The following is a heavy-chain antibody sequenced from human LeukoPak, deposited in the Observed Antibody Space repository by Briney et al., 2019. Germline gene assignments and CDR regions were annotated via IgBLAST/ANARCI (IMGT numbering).Heavy chain of an antibody. J-gene: IGHJ5*01. CDR2: IKQDGSEK. V-gene: IGHV3-7*03. CDR3: ARTQYSDYVLHNWFDS. Sequence: WGSLRLSCAASGFTFSSYWMSWVRQAPGKGLEWVANIKQDGSEKYYVDSVKGRFTISRDNAKNSLYLQMNSLRAEDTAVYYCARTQYSDYVLHNWFDSWGQGTLVTVSS. CDR1: GFTFSSYW. D-gene: IGHD5-12*01.